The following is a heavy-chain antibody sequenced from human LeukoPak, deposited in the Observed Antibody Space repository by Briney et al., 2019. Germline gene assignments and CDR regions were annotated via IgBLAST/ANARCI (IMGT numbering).Heavy chain of an antibody. D-gene: IGHD3/OR15-3a*01. V-gene: IGHV1-46*01. J-gene: IGHJ4*02. CDR2: MYSSGGNT. CDR3: ARDRGEQFLDPGPPPTAGDY. Sequence: GASVTVSCKASGYTFTSYYIHWVRQAPGQGLEWMGIMYSSGGNTTYAQKFQGRVTMTRDMSTSTVYMELSRLKSEDTAVYYCARDRGEQFLDPGPPPTAGDYWGQGTLVTVSS. CDR1: GYTFTSYY.